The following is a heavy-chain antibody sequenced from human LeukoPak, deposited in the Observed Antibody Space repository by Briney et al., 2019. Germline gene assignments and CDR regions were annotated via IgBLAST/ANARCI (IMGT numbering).Heavy chain of an antibody. CDR1: GFTFSSYW. CDR3: ARGSYGGYLAY. J-gene: IGHJ4*02. CDR2: INSDGSST. Sequence: PGGSLRLSCAASGFTFSSYWMHWVRKAPGKGLVWVSRINSDGSSTSYADSVKGRFTISRDNAKNTLYLQMNSLRAEDTAVYYCARGSYGGYLAYWGQGTLVTVSS. V-gene: IGHV3-74*01. D-gene: IGHD5-12*01.